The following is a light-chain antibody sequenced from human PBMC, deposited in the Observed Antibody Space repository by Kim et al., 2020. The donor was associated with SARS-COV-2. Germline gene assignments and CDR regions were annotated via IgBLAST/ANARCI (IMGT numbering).Light chain of an antibody. CDR3: HSRDSSGNHLV. Sequence: SSELTQDPAVSVALGQTVRITCQGDSLRSYYASWYQQKPGQAPILVIYNKNNRPSGIPDRFSGSSSGDTAFLTITGAQAEDEADYFCHSRDSSGNHLVFG. J-gene: IGLJ3*02. CDR2: NKN. V-gene: IGLV3-19*01. CDR1: SLRSYY.